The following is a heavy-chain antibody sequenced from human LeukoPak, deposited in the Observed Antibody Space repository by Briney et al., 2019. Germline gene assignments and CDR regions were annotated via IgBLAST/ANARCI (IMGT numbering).Heavy chain of an antibody. CDR1: GGSISSSSYY. CDR3: ARESRTSRRKFDP. CDR2: IYYSGST. D-gene: IGHD2-2*01. J-gene: IGHJ5*02. Sequence: PSETLSLTCTVSGGSISSSSYYWGWIRQPSGKGLEWIGSIYYSGSTYYNPSLKSRVTISVDTSKNQFSLKLSSVTAADTAVYYCARESRTSRRKFDPWGQGTLVTVSS. V-gene: IGHV4-39*02.